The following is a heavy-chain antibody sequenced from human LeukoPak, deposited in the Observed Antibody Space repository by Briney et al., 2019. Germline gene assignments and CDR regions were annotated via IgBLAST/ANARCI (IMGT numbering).Heavy chain of an antibody. CDR1: GFTFSSYA. J-gene: IGHJ3*02. Sequence: GGSLRLSCAASGFTFSSYAMSWVRQAPGKGLEWVSAISGSGGSTYYADSVKGRFTISRDNSKNTLYLQMNGLRAEDTAVYYCAKDALGSGSYYGYDDAFDIWGQGTMVTVSS. D-gene: IGHD3-10*01. V-gene: IGHV3-23*01. CDR3: AKDALGSGSYYGYDDAFDI. CDR2: ISGSGGST.